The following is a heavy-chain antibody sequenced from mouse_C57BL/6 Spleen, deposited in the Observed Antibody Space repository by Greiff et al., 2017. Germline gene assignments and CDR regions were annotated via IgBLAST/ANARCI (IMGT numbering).Heavy chain of an antibody. CDR3: ARVNYGGNYAMDY. CDR1: GYTFTSYW. V-gene: IGHV1-72*01. CDR2: IDPNSGGT. D-gene: IGHD1-1*01. J-gene: IGHJ4*01. Sequence: QVHVKQSGAELVKPGASVKLSCKASGYTFTSYWMHWVKQRPGRGLEWIGRIDPNSGGTKYNEKFKSKATLTVDKPSSTAYMQLSILTSEASAVYYCARVNYGGNYAMDYWGQGTSVTVSS.